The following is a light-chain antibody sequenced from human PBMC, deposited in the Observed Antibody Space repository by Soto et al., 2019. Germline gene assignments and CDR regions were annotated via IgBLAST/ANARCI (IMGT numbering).Light chain of an antibody. CDR3: QPNNRPWT. CDR1: QSISSW. CDR2: DAS. V-gene: IGKV1-5*01. J-gene: IGKJ1*01. Sequence: DIQMTQSPSTLSASVGDRVTITCRTSQSISSWLAWYQQKPGKAPKLLIYDASSLERGVPSRFSGSGSGTEFTLTISSLQPDDFATYYCQPNNRPWTFGPGTKVEIK.